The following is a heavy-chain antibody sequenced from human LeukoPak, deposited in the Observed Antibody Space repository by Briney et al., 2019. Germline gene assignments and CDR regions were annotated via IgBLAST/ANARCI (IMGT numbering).Heavy chain of an antibody. J-gene: IGHJ4*02. Sequence: PGGSLRLSCAASGFTFSSYSMNWVRQPPGKGLEWIGEINHSGSTNYNPSLKSRVTISVDTSKNQFSLKLSSVTAADTAVYYCARGMYYYDSSGLQPSDYWGQGTLVTVSS. CDR2: INHSGST. D-gene: IGHD3-22*01. CDR3: ARGMYYYDSSGLQPSDY. V-gene: IGHV4-34*01. CDR1: GFTFSSYS.